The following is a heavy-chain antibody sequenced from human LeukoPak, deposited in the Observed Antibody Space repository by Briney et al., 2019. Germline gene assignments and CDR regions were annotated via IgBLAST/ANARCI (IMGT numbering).Heavy chain of an antibody. Sequence: PGGSLRLSCAASGFIFRTYAMSWVRQAPGKGLEWASVIYSGGNTYYADSVRGRFTIPRDNSKNTLYLQMNSLRVEDTAVYYCARDRAGGYDVFDYWGQGTLVTVSS. J-gene: IGHJ4*02. D-gene: IGHD5-12*01. V-gene: IGHV3-53*01. CDR3: ARDRAGGYDVFDY. CDR1: GFIFRTYA. CDR2: IYSGGNT.